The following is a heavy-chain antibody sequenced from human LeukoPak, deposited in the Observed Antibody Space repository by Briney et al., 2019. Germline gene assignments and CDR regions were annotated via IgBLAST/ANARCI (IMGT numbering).Heavy chain of an antibody. J-gene: IGHJ6*04. CDR2: IIPIFGTA. CDR3: ARISIGVYGDYYYGMDV. V-gene: IGHV1-69*06. CDR1: GGTFSSYA. D-gene: IGHD4-17*01. Sequence: SVKVSCKASGGTFSSYAISWVRQAPGQGLEWMGGIIPIFGTASYAQKFQGRVMITADKSTSTAYMELSSLRSEDTAVYYCARISIGVYGDYYYGMDVWGKGTTVTVSS.